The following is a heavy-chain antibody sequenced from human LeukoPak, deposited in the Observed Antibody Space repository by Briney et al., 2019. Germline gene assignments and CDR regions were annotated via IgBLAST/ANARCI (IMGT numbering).Heavy chain of an antibody. D-gene: IGHD3-16*01. CDR1: GYSFTSYW. V-gene: IGHV5-51*01. CDR2: IYPGDSDT. CDR3: ARREAGGWFDP. Sequence: GESLKISCKGSGYSFTSYWIGWVRQMPGKGLEWLGIIYPGDSDTRYSPSFQGRVTISADRSISTAYLQWSTLKASDTAMYHRARREAGGWFDPWGQGTLVTVSS. J-gene: IGHJ5*02.